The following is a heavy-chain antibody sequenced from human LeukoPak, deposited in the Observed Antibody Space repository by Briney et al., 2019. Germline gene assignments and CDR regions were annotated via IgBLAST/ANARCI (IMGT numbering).Heavy chain of an antibody. J-gene: IGHJ5*02. CDR2: FDPEDGET. V-gene: IGHV1-24*01. CDR1: GYTLTELS. CDR3: ATFSSGRGYSWFDP. D-gene: IGHD6-19*01. Sequence: ASVKVSCKVSGYTLTELSMHWVRQAPGKGLEWMGGFDPEDGETIYAQKFQGRVTITEGTSTDTAYMELSSLRSEDTAVYYCATFSSGRGYSWFDPWGQGTLVTVSS.